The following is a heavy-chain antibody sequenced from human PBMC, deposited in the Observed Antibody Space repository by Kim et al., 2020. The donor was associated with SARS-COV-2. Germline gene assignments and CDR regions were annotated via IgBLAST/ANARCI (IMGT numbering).Heavy chain of an antibody. CDR3: ARVGCSSTSCPPLDYYYGMDV. J-gene: IGHJ6*02. V-gene: IGHV1-69*06. CDR1: GGTFSSYA. Sequence: SVKVSCKASGGTFSSYAISWVRQAPGQGLEWMGGIIPIFGTANYAQKFQGRVTITADKSTSTAYMELSSLRSEDTAVYYCARVGCSSTSCPPLDYYYGMDVWGQGTTVTVSS. D-gene: IGHD2-2*01. CDR2: IIPIFGTA.